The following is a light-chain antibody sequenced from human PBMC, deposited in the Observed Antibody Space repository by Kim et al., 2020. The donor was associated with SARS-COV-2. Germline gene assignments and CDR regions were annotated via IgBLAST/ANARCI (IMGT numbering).Light chain of an antibody. J-gene: IGLJ1*01. CDR3: SSYAGSSLYV. Sequence: GQSVTISCTGTRSDVGGYNYVSWYQQHPGKAPKLMIYEVSKRPSGVPDRFSGSKSGNTASLTVSGLQAEDDADYYCSSYAGSSLYVFGAGTKVTVL. V-gene: IGLV2-8*01. CDR2: EVS. CDR1: RSDVGGYNY.